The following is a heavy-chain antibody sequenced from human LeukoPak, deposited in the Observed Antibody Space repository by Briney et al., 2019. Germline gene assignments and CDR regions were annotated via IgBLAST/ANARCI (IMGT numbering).Heavy chain of an antibody. D-gene: IGHD1-26*01. CDR1: GFTFSSYS. Sequence: GGSLRLSCAASGFTFSSYSMSWVRQAPGKGLEWVSSITSSSSYIYYVDSVKGRFTISRDNAKNSLYLQMNSLRAEDTALYYCARYRFVVGATDSFDIWGQGTMVTVSS. J-gene: IGHJ3*02. CDR3: ARYRFVVGATDSFDI. V-gene: IGHV3-21*01. CDR2: ITSSSSYI.